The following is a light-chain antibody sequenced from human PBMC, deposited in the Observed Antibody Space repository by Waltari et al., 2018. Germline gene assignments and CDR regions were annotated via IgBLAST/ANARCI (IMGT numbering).Light chain of an antibody. CDR2: GIS. CDR3: QSYDSSLSGSDVV. Sequence: QSVLTQPPSVSGAPGQRVTISCTGSSSNIGAGYDVHWYQQLPGTAPKLLIYGISKRPSGVPDRFSGSKSGTSASLAITGLQAEDEADYYCQSYDSSLSGSDVVFGGGTKLTVL. J-gene: IGLJ2*01. CDR1: SSNIGAGYD. V-gene: IGLV1-40*01.